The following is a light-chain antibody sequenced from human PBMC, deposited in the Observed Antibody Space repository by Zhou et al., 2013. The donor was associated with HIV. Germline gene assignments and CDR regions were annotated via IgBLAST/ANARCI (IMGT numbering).Light chain of an antibody. CDR3: QQRSNWPPRYT. V-gene: IGKV1-5*03. CDR1: QSISNW. J-gene: IGKJ2*01. CDR2: KAS. Sequence: DIQMTQSPSTLSASLGDRVTITCRASQSISNWLAWYQQKPGKAPNLLIYKASSLESGVPSRFSGSGSGTEFTLTISSLQPDDFATYYCQQRSNWPPRYTFGQGTKLEIK.